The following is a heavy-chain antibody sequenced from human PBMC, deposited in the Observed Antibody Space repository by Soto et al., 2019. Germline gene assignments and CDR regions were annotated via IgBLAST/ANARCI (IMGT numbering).Heavy chain of an antibody. V-gene: IGHV3-64D*08. CDR1: GFTFSSYA. J-gene: IGHJ6*02. CDR2: ISSNGGST. Sequence: GGSLRLSCSASGFTFSSYAMHWVRQAPGKGLEYVSAISSNGGSTYYADSVKGRFTISRDNSKNTLYLQMSSLRAEDTAVYYCVKVLVKGYYYYGMDVWGQGTTVTVSS. CDR3: VKVLVKGYYYYGMDV. D-gene: IGHD1-26*01.